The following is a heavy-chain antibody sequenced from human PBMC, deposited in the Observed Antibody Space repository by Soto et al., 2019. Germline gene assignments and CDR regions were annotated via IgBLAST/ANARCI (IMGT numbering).Heavy chain of an antibody. CDR3: ARAPPRYEFDY. D-gene: IGHD2-2*01. CDR2: IYYRGST. Sequence: HPGKGLEWVGYIYYRGSTYYNPSLKSRVSISVDTSKNQFSLKLSSVTAADTAVYYCARAPPRYEFDYWGQGTLVTVSS. J-gene: IGHJ4*02. V-gene: IGHV4-31*02.